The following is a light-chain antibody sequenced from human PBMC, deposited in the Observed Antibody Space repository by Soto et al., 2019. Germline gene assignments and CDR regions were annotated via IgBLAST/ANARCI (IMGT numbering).Light chain of an antibody. CDR1: SGSVSTSYY. V-gene: IGLV8-61*01. Sequence: QAVVTQEPSFSVSPGRTVTLTCGLSSGSVSTSYYPSWYQQTPGQAPRTLIYSTNTRSSGVPDRFSDSILGNKAALTITGAQAHDESDYYCVLYMGSGIWVFGGGTKLTVL. J-gene: IGLJ3*02. CDR3: VLYMGSGIWV. CDR2: STN.